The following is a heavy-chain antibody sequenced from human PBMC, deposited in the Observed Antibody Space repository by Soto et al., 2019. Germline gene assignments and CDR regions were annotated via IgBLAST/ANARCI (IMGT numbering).Heavy chain of an antibody. J-gene: IGHJ6*02. D-gene: IGHD6-13*01. CDR1: GGSFSGYY. CDR3: ARDEYSSSWYSHYYCHYCMEG. Sequence: SETLSLTCAVYGGSFSGYYWSWIRQPPGKGLEWIGEINHSGSTNYNPSLKSRVTISVDTSKNQFSLKLSSVTAADTALYYCARDEYSSSWYSHYYCHYCMEGWGQGTTVAVSS. CDR2: INHSGST. V-gene: IGHV4-34*01.